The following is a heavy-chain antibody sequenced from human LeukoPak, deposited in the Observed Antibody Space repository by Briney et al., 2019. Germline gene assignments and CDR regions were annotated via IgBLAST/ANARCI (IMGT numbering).Heavy chain of an antibody. V-gene: IGHV1-2*02. D-gene: IGHD2-15*01. Sequence: ASVKVSCKASGYTFTGYYMRWVRQAPGQGLEWMGWINPNSGGTNYAQKFQGRVTMTRDTSISTAYMELSRLRSDDTAVYYCARGYCSGGSCYELTDYWGQGTLVTVSS. CDR1: GYTFTGYY. CDR2: INPNSGGT. J-gene: IGHJ4*02. CDR3: ARGYCSGGSCYELTDY.